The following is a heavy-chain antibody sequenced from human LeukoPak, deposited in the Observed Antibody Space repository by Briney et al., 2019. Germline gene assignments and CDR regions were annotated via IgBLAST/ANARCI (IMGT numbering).Heavy chain of an antibody. J-gene: IGHJ4*02. V-gene: IGHV1-69*04. CDR1: GGTFSSYA. Sequence: SVKVSCKASGGTFSSYAISWVRQAPGQGLEWMGRIIPILGIANYAQKFQGRVTITADKSTSTAYMELSSLRSEDTAVYYCARAKLVDTAMGTLLYWGQGTLVTVSS. CDR3: ARAKLVDTAMGTLLY. D-gene: IGHD5-18*01. CDR2: IIPILGIA.